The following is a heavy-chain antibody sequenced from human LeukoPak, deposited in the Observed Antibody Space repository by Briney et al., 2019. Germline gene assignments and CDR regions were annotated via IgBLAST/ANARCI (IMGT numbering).Heavy chain of an antibody. CDR1: GFTVTDYA. CDR2: ISYDGTYN. CDR3: AKLRYSYVQSDAFDI. D-gene: IGHD5-18*01. J-gene: IGHJ3*02. V-gene: IGHV3-30-3*01. Sequence: GGSLRLSCAASGFTVTDYAIHWVRQAPGKGLEWVSVISYDGTYNYNADSVKGRFTTSRDISKNTLYLQMNSLRAEDTAVYYCAKLRYSYVQSDAFDIWGQGTMVTVSS.